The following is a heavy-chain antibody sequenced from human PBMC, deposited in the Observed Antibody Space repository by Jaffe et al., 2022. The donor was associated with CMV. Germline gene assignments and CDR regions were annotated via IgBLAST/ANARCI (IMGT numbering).Heavy chain of an antibody. V-gene: IGHV2-70*01. J-gene: IGHJ4*02. D-gene: IGHD3-22*01. Sequence: QVTLRESGPALVKPTQTLTLTCTFSGFSLSTSGMCVSWIRQPPGKALEWLALIDWDDDKYYSTSLKTRLTISKDTSKNQVVLTMTNMDPVDTATYYCARNTYYYDSSGYYDWGYWGQGTLVTVSS. CDR2: IDWDDDK. CDR3: ARNTYYYDSSGYYDWGY. CDR1: GFSLSTSGMC.